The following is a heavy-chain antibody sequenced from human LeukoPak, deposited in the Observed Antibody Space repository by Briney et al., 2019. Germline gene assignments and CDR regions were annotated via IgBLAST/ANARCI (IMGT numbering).Heavy chain of an antibody. CDR3: ARDWPEQWLAPFDY. CDR1: GGSISTYY. Sequence: SETLSLTCTVSGGSISTYYWTWIRQPPGKGLEWIGYIYYSGSTNYNPSLKSRVTMSVDTSKNQFSLNLNSVTAADTAVYYCARDWPEQWLAPFDYWGQGTLVTVSS. J-gene: IGHJ4*02. V-gene: IGHV4-59*01. CDR2: IYYSGST. D-gene: IGHD6-19*01.